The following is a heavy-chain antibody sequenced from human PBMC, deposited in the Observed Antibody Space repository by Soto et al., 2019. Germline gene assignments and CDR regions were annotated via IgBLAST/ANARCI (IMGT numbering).Heavy chain of an antibody. D-gene: IGHD1-26*01. CDR3: AKNQGVELVPLATVDWFDP. J-gene: IGHJ5*02. CDR1: GFIFENFG. Sequence: GGSLRLSCAASGFIFENFGMSWVRQAPGKGLEWISSISGSGFKKYYADSVKGRFAISRDNSKSTVYLELNNLSAEDTAVYHCAKNQGVELVPLATVDWFDPWGQGSVVTVSS. V-gene: IGHV3-23*01. CDR2: ISGSGFKK.